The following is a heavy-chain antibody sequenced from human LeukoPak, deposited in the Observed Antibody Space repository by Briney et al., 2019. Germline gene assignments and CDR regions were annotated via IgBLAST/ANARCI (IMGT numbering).Heavy chain of an antibody. CDR1: GFTCSSYG. J-gene: IGHJ4*02. CDR2: ISHDGSNK. Sequence: GRSLRLSCAASGFTCSSYGMHWVRQAPGKGLEWVAVISHDGSNKYYADSVKGRFTISRDNSKNTLYLQMNSLRAEDTAVYYCAKDAPFYDSSGYYQYFDYWGQGTLVTVSS. D-gene: IGHD3-22*01. CDR3: AKDAPFYDSSGYYQYFDY. V-gene: IGHV3-30*18.